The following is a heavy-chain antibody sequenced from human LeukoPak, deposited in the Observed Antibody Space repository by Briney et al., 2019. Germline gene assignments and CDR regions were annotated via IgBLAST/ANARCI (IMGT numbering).Heavy chain of an antibody. CDR2: INHDGSGK. D-gene: IGHD2-21*01. Sequence: GGSLRLSCVASGFTFNTYWMSWVRQAPGKGLEWVANINHDGSGKYCVDSVKGRLTISRDNAKNSLYLQMNSLRVEDTAVYYCASDPFNIAAHDAFNFWGQGTAVTVSS. CDR3: ASDPFNIAAHDAFNF. J-gene: IGHJ3*01. CDR1: GFTFNTYW. V-gene: IGHV3-7*01.